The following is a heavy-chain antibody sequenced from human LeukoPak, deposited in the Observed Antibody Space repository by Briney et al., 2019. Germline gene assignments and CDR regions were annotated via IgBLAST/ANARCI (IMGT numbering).Heavy chain of an antibody. D-gene: IGHD1-1*01. CDR1: GFTFEDFA. Sequence: GRSLRLSCAASGFTFEDFAMHWVRHAPGKGLEWVSRISWQSGRIDYSDSVKGRFTISRDNAKNSLYLQMNSLRAEDTAVYYCARYDSLYVDYWGQGTLVTVSS. CDR2: ISWQSGRI. J-gene: IGHJ4*02. CDR3: ARYDSLYVDY. V-gene: IGHV3-9*01.